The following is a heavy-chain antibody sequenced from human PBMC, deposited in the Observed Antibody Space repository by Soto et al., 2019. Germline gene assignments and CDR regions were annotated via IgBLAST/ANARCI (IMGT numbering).Heavy chain of an antibody. Sequence: ASVKVSCKASGYTFTSYGISWVRQAPGQGLEWMGWISAYNGNTNYAQKLQGRVTMTTDTSTSTAYMELRSLRSDDTAVYYCAGSRKVGATFAYYYYYGMDVWGQGTTVTVSS. CDR2: ISAYNGNT. J-gene: IGHJ6*02. CDR3: AGSRKVGATFAYYYYYGMDV. V-gene: IGHV1-18*01. D-gene: IGHD1-26*01. CDR1: GYTFTSYG.